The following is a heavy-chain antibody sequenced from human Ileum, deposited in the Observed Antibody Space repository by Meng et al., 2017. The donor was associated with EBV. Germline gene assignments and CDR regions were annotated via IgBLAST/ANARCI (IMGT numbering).Heavy chain of an antibody. J-gene: IGHJ4*02. V-gene: IGHV4-4*02. CDR1: CGANSSSKW. CDR3: ARVGQWLPIDY. Sequence: LVWPWATLVLRCAVSCGANSSSKWGGSARQPPGRGREWIGEIYNSGSTNYNPSLKSRVTISVDKSKNQFSLNLGSVTAADTAVYYCARVGQWLPIDYWGQGTLVTVSS. D-gene: IGHD6-19*01. CDR2: IYNSGST.